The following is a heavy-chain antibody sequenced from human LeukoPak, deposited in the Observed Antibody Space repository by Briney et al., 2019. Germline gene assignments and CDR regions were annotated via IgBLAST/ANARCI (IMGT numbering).Heavy chain of an antibody. D-gene: IGHD3-3*01. CDR2: IYYSGST. CDR3: GRGFDFWSGKEL. Sequence: PSETLSLTCTVSGGSISSYYWSWLRQPPGKGLEWIGYIYYSGSTNYNPSLKTRVTISVDTSKNQFSLKLSSVTAADRAVYYCGRGFDFWSGKELWGQGTLVTVSS. V-gene: IGHV4-59*01. CDR1: GGSISSYY. J-gene: IGHJ4*02.